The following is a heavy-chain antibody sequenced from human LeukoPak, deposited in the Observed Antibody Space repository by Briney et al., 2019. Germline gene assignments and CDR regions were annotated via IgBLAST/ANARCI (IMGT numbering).Heavy chain of an antibody. Sequence: ASVKVSSKASGYTFTGYYMHWVRQAPGQGLEWMGWINPNSGGTNYAQKFLGRITMTRDTSISTAYMELSRLRSDDTAVYYCASATTYCGADCYPLDAFDIWGQGTMVTVSS. V-gene: IGHV1-2*02. D-gene: IGHD2-21*02. CDR2: INPNSGGT. CDR3: ASATTYCGADCYPLDAFDI. CDR1: GYTFTGYY. J-gene: IGHJ3*02.